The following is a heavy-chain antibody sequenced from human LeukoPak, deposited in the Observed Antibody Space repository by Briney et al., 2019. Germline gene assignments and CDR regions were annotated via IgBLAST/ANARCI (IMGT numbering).Heavy chain of an antibody. CDR2: IYYSGST. J-gene: IGHJ6*02. D-gene: IGHD5-18*01. V-gene: IGHV4-31*03. CDR3: AREIGYSYGMDV. CDR1: GGSISSGGYY. Sequence: SETLYLTCTVSGGSISSGGYYWSWIRQHPGKGLEWIGYIYYSGSTYYNPSLKSRVTISVDTSKNQFSLKLSSVTAADTAVYYCAREIGYSYGMDVWGQGTTVTVSS.